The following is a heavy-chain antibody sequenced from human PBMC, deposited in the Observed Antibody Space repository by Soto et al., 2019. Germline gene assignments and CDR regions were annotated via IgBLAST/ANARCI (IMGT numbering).Heavy chain of an antibody. D-gene: IGHD6-13*01. J-gene: IGHJ4*02. CDR2: ISAYNGNT. Sequence: ASVKVSCKASGYTFTSYGISWVRQAPGQGLEWMGWISAYNGNTNYAQKLQGRVTMTTDTSTSTACMELRSLRSDDTAVYYCARVLGQQLPAFDYWGQGTLVTVSS. CDR1: GYTFTSYG. V-gene: IGHV1-18*01. CDR3: ARVLGQQLPAFDY.